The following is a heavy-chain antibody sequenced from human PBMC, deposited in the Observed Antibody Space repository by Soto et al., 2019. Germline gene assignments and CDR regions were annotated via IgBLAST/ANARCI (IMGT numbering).Heavy chain of an antibody. J-gene: IGHJ6*02. D-gene: IGHD2-15*01. Sequence: ASVKVSCKASGYTFTSYGISWLRQSPGQGLDWMGWISAYNGNTEYAQDLQGRVTMTTDTSTSTAYMELRGLRSDDTAVYYCARFSGGSYNTYYFYYGMDVWGQGTTVTVSS. CDR1: GYTFTSYG. CDR2: ISAYNGNT. CDR3: ARFSGGSYNTYYFYYGMDV. V-gene: IGHV1-18*01.